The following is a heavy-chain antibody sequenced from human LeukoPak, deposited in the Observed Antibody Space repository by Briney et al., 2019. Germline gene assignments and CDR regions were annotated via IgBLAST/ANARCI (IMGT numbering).Heavy chain of an antibody. CDR1: GFTFISYG. CDR3: ARSSYSTFDY. CDR2: IRYNGNDK. J-gene: IGHJ4*02. Sequence: GGSLRLSCAASGFTFISYGMHWVRQAPGKGLEWVAFIRYNGNDKYYADSVKGRFTISRDNSKNTLYLQMNSLRAEDTAVYYCARSSYSTFDYWGQGTLVTVSS. V-gene: IGHV3-30*02. D-gene: IGHD5-18*01.